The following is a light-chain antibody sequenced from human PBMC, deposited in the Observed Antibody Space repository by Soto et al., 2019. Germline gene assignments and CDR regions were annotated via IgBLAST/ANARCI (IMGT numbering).Light chain of an antibody. CDR2: DVS. J-gene: IGLJ1*01. CDR1: SSDVGSYNY. CDR3: SSYTSSNTYV. Sequence: QSVLTQPASVSGSPGQSFTISCTGTSSDVGSYNYVSWYQHHPGKVPQLMIYDVSNRPSGVSNRFSGSKSGNTASLTISGLQAEDEADYYCSSYTSSNTYVCGTETRSPS. V-gene: IGLV2-14*03.